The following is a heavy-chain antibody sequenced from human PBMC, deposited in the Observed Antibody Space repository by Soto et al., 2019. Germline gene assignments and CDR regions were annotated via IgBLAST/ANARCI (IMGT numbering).Heavy chain of an antibody. Sequence: SETLSLTCTVSGGSISSGGYYWSWIRQHPGKGLEWIGYISSSGNTNYNPSLASRVTISLDTSKNQVSLKVHSVTAADTAVYFCARTDKYGSWAAWFWGQGTLVTVSS. D-gene: IGHD2-15*01. J-gene: IGHJ4*02. CDR3: ARTDKYGSWAAWF. V-gene: IGHV4-61*08. CDR2: ISSSGNT. CDR1: GGSISSGGYY.